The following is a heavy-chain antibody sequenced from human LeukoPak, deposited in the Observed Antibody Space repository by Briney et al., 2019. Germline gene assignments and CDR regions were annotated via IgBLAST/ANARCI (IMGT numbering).Heavy chain of an antibody. CDR2: INQDGSEK. D-gene: IGHD3-10*01. Sequence: GGSLRLSCAASGFTFSSYWISWVRQAPGKGLEWVANINQDGSEKYYVDSVKGRFTISRDNAKNSLYLQMNSLRAEDTAVYYCASLMARGVIWIDYWGQGTLVTVSS. CDR3: ASLMARGVIWIDY. CDR1: GFTFSSYW. J-gene: IGHJ4*02. V-gene: IGHV3-7*03.